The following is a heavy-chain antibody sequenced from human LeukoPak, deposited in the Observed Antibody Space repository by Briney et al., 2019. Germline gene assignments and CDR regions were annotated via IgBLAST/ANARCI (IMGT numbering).Heavy chain of an antibody. CDR1: GFTFSSYA. D-gene: IGHD3-3*01. CDR2: ISYDGSNK. V-gene: IGHV3-30-3*01. Sequence: TGGSLRLSCAASGFTFSSYAMHWVRQAPGKGLEWVAVISYDGSNKYYADSVKGRFTISRDNSKNTLYLQMNSLRAEDTAVYYCAKESGYHSSGSKNFDYWGQGTLVTVSS. J-gene: IGHJ4*02. CDR3: AKESGYHSSGSKNFDY.